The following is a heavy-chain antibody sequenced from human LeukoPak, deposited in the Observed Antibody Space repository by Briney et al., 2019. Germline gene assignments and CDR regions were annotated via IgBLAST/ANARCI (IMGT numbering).Heavy chain of an antibody. CDR2: INTSGST. CDR3: ARDSRQVGVDDY. CDR1: GGSFSGYS. D-gene: IGHD1-26*01. Sequence: SSETLSLTCAVYGGSFSGYSWTWIRQPPGKGLEWIGRINTSGSTNYNPFLKSRVTISVDTSKNQFSLKLSSVTAADTALYYCARDSRQVGVDDYWGQGTLVTDSS. V-gene: IGHV4-34*01. J-gene: IGHJ4*02.